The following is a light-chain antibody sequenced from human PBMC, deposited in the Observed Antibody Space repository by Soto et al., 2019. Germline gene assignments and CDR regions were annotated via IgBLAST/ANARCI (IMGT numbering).Light chain of an antibody. CDR2: AAS. Sequence: DIPLTQSPSFLSASVGDRVTITCRASQGISSYLAWYQQKPGKAPKLLIYAASTLQSGVPSRFSGSGSGIEFTLTISSLQPEDFATYYCQQLNSYPRTFGQGTKVEGK. V-gene: IGKV1-9*01. J-gene: IGKJ1*01. CDR1: QGISSY. CDR3: QQLNSYPRT.